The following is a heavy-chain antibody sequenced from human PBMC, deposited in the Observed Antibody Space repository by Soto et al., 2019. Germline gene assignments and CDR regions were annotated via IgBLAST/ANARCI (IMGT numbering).Heavy chain of an antibody. Sequence: SQTLSLTCAISGDCVSSNSAAWNWIRQSPSRGLEWLGRTYYRSKWNKDYAVSVKSRITINPDTSKNQFYLQLNSVTPEDTAVYYCARDFLVAGSYYSNWFDPWGQGTLVTVSS. CDR2: TYYRSKWNK. J-gene: IGHJ5*02. CDR3: ARDFLVAGSYYSNWFDP. D-gene: IGHD3-10*01. V-gene: IGHV6-1*01. CDR1: GDCVSSNSAA.